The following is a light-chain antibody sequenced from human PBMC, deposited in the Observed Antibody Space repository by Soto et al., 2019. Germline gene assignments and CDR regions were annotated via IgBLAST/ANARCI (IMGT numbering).Light chain of an antibody. CDR3: QQYITLPHT. CDR1: QSVTNNF. Sequence: ENLLTQSPGTLSLSPGERATLSCRASQSVTNNFFAWYQQRPGQAPRLLIYGISNRATGIPDRFSGSGSGTDFTLTISRLEPEDFVVYYCQQYITLPHTFGQGTKLEVK. V-gene: IGKV3-20*01. CDR2: GIS. J-gene: IGKJ2*01.